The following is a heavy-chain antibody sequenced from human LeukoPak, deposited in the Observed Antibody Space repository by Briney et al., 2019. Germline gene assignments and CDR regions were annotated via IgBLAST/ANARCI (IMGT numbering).Heavy chain of an antibody. J-gene: IGHJ4*02. CDR3: ARSRGYCSDGNCCDFDN. D-gene: IGHD2-15*01. V-gene: IGHV5-51*01. CDR1: GYSFTNYW. CDR2: IYPGDSDT. Sequence: PGESLKISCKGSGYSFTNYWIAWVRQMPGKGLEWMGIIYPGDSDTRYSPSFQGQVTISADKSITTAYLQWSSLEASDTAMYYCARSRGYCSDGNCCDFDNWGQGTLVTVSS.